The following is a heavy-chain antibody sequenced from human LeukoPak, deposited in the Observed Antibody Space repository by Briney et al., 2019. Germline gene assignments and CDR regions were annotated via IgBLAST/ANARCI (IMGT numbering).Heavy chain of an antibody. V-gene: IGHV4-59*08. CDR2: IYYSGST. CDR1: GGSISSYY. CDR3: ARHVWGIAVAGTSDWFDP. D-gene: IGHD6-19*01. Sequence: SETLSLTCTVSGGSISSYYWSWIRQPPGKGLEWIGYIYYSGSTNYNPSLKSRVTISVDTSKNQFSLKLSSVTAADTAVYYCARHVWGIAVAGTSDWFDPWGQGTLVTVSS. J-gene: IGHJ5*02.